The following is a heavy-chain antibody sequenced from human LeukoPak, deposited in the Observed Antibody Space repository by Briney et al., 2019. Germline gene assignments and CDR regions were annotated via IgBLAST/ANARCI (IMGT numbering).Heavy chain of an antibody. CDR1: GFTFSSYA. CDR3: AKEYTGTFSPFPSCFDN. CDR2: ITGRGGRT. J-gene: IGHJ4*02. D-gene: IGHD1-26*01. Sequence: GGSLRLSCAASGFTFSSYAMNWVRQAPGKGLEWVSPITGRGGRTYYADSVKGRFTISRDNFKNTMYLQMNSRRAEDTAIYYCAKEYTGTFSPFPSCFDNWGQGTLVTVSS. V-gene: IGHV3-23*01.